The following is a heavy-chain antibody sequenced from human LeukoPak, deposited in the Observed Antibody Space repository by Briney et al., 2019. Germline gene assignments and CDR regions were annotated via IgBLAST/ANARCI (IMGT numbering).Heavy chain of an antibody. Sequence: PSETLSLTCTVSGVSFNTYYWNWIRQPPGKGLEWIGDIYYSGSTNYNPSFKSRVTISVDTSKNQFSLKLTSVIGADTAVYYCARGGYYYDHGPIDVWGKGTTVTVSS. J-gene: IGHJ6*03. CDR3: ARGGYYYDHGPIDV. D-gene: IGHD3-3*01. V-gene: IGHV4-59*01. CDR2: IYYSGST. CDR1: GVSFNTYY.